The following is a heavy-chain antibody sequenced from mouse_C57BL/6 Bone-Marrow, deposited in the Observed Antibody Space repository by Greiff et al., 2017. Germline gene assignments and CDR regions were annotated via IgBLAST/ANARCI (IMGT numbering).Heavy chain of an antibody. D-gene: IGHD2-3*01. Sequence: EVKLMESGAELVRPGASVKLSCTASGFNIKDDYIHWVKQRPEQGLEWIGWIDPEIGDTEYASKFKGKATITLDTSSNTAYLQLSSLTSEDTAVYYCSSFDGNYFDFWGQGTPLTVAS. CDR1: GFNIKDDY. J-gene: IGHJ2*01. V-gene: IGHV14-4*01. CDR2: IDPEIGDT. CDR3: SSFDGNYFDF.